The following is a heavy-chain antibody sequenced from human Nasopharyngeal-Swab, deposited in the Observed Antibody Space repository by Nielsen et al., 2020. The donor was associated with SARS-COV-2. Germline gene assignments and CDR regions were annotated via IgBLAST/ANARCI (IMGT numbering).Heavy chain of an antibody. D-gene: IGHD5-24*01. J-gene: IGHJ4*02. V-gene: IGHV3-33*01. CDR2: IWYDGSNK. CDR1: GFTFSSYG. Sequence: GGSLRLSCAASGFTFSSYGMHWVRQAPGKGLEWVAVIWYDGSNKYYADSVKGRFTISRDNSKNTLYLQMNSLRAEDTAVYYCARESETATTLDYWGQGTLVTVSS. CDR3: ARESETATTLDY.